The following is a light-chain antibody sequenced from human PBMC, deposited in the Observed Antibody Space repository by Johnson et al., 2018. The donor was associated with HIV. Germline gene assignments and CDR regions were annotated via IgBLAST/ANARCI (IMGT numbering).Light chain of an antibody. CDR2: DNN. V-gene: IGLV1-51*01. Sequence: QSLLTQPPSVSAAPGQKVTISCSGSSSNIGNNYVSWYQQLPGTAPKLLIYDNNKRPSGIPDRFSGSKSGTSATLGITGLQTGDEDDYYCETWDSSLSGFFGTGTKVTVL. J-gene: IGLJ1*01. CDR1: SSNIGNNY. CDR3: ETWDSSLSGF.